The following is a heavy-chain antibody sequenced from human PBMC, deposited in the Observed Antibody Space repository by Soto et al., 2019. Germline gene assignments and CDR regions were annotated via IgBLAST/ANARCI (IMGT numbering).Heavy chain of an antibody. CDR2: INPSGGST. Sequence: ASVKVSCKASGYTFSRYYMSWVRQAPGQGLEWMGTINPSGGSTIYAQKFQGRVAMTGDTSTSTVHMELSSLRSEGTAVYFCARGSPSSTRLGWFDPWGQGTLVTSPQ. D-gene: IGHD2-2*01. V-gene: IGHV1-46*01. CDR3: ARGSPSSTRLGWFDP. CDR1: GYTFSRYY. J-gene: IGHJ5*02.